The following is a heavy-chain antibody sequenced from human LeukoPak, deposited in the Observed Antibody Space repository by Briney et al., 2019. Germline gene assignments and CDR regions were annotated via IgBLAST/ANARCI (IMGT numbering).Heavy chain of an antibody. D-gene: IGHD2-8*01. CDR2: IIPFLGIA. CDR3: ATVWATVAN. Sequence: SVTVFYKASGGTFTSYAMSWVRQAPGQGLEWMGRIIPFLGIANYAQKFQGRVTITADKSTSTAYMELSSLRSEDTAVYYCATVWATVANGGQGTLVTVSS. J-gene: IGHJ4*02. CDR1: GGTFTSYA. V-gene: IGHV1-69*04.